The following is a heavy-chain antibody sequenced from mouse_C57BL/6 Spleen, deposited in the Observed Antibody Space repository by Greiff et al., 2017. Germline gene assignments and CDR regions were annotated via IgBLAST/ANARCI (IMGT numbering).Heavy chain of an antibody. Sequence: QVQLKQSGPGLVQPSQSLSITCTVSGFSLTSYGVHWVRQSPGKGLEWLGVIWSGGSTDYNGAFISRLSISKDNSKSQVFFKMNSLQADDTAIYYCASSYYYGSSPFAYWGQGTLVTVSA. V-gene: IGHV2-2*01. CDR2: IWSGGST. CDR1: GFSLTSYG. CDR3: ASSYYYGSSPFAY. J-gene: IGHJ3*01. D-gene: IGHD1-1*01.